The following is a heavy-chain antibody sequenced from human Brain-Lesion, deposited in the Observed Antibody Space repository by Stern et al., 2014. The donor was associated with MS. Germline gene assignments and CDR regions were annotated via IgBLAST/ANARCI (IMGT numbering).Heavy chain of an antibody. V-gene: IGHV1-2*02. J-gene: IGHJ6*01. Sequence: MQLVESGAEVKKPGASVKGSCKTSGYMFTGDYIHRVRQAPGQGLEWMARNNPKTGGTKYAQKFQGRVTMSRDTSISTAYVELSSLTSDDTAVYYCARDQRGITIFGVVTDYYYLGMDVWGQGTTVTVSS. D-gene: IGHD3-3*01. CDR1: GYMFTGDY. CDR2: NNPKTGGT. CDR3: ARDQRGITIFGVVTDYYYLGMDV.